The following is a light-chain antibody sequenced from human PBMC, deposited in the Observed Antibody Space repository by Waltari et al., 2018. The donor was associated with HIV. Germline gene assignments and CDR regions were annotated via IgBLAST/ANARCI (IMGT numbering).Light chain of an antibody. CDR3: QHYYTIPYT. V-gene: IGKV1-NL1*01. Sequence: DIQMAQYPSSLSASVGDTVTITCRASQGISDSLAWYQHKSGQAPTLLVYGAARLESGVPSRFSGSGSGTDYTLTISSLQPEDSATYYCQHYYTIPYTFGQGTKLEIK. J-gene: IGKJ2*01. CDR2: GAA. CDR1: QGISDS.